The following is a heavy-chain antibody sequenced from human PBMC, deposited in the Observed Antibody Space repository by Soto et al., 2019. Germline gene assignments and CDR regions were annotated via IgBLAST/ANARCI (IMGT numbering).Heavy chain of an antibody. Sequence: LRLSCAASGFTFSNYGMHWVRQAPGKGLEWVAVIWYDGSNKYYADSVKGRFTISRDSSKNTLYLQMNSLRAEDTAVYYCARDPFRGYSYAYFDYWGQGTLVTVSS. CDR1: GFTFSNYG. V-gene: IGHV3-33*01. J-gene: IGHJ4*02. D-gene: IGHD5-18*01. CDR2: IWYDGSNK. CDR3: ARDPFRGYSYAYFDY.